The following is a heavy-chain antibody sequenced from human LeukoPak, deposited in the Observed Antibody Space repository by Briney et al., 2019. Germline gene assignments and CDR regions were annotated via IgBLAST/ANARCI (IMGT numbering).Heavy chain of an antibody. CDR2: ISYDGSNK. CDR3: ARPYYDFWSGYLSPYYYYGMDV. Sequence: GGSLRLSCAASGFTFSSYAMHWVRQAPGKGLEWVAVISYDGSNKYYADSEKGRFTISRDNSKNTLYLQMNSLRAEDTAVYYCARPYYDFWSGYLSPYYYYGMDVWGQGTTVTVSS. J-gene: IGHJ6*02. CDR1: GFTFSSYA. V-gene: IGHV3-30*04. D-gene: IGHD3-3*01.